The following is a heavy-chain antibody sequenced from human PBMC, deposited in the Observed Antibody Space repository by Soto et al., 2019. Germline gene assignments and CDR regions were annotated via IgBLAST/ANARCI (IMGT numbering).Heavy chain of an antibody. CDR2: IWYDGSNK. Sequence: GGSMRLSCAASGFPFSSYCMHWVRQAPGKGLEWVAVIWYDGSNKYYADSVKGRFTISRDNSKNTLYLQMNSLRAEDTAVYYCAREEGLTSAYYFDYWGQGTLVTVSS. V-gene: IGHV3-33*01. J-gene: IGHJ4*02. CDR1: GFPFSSYC. CDR3: AREEGLTSAYYFDY.